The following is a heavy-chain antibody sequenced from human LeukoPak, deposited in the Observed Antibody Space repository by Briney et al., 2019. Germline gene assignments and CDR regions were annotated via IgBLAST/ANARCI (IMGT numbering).Heavy chain of an antibody. Sequence: GGSLRLSCAASRFTFSNYSMNWVRQAPGKGLEWVSCISSRSTYIYYADSVKGRFTISRDNAKNSLYLQMNSLKAEDTAVYYCASGDYGDYHWFDPWGQGTLVTVSS. J-gene: IGHJ5*02. CDR2: ISSRSTYI. CDR3: ASGDYGDYHWFDP. V-gene: IGHV3-21*01. D-gene: IGHD4-17*01. CDR1: RFTFSNYS.